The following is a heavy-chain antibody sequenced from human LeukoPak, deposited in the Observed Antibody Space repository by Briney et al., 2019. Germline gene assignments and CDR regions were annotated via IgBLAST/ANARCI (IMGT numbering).Heavy chain of an antibody. CDR3: ARELRVGFGELIGAFDL. J-gene: IGHJ3*01. V-gene: IGHV3-21*01. D-gene: IGHD3-16*01. CDR1: GFTFSSYS. CDR2: ISSSSSYI. Sequence: GGSLRLSCAASGFTFSSYSMNWVRQAPGKGLEWVSSISSSSSYIYYADSVKGRFTISRDNAKNSLYLQMNSLRAEDTAVYYCARELRVGFGELIGAFDLWGQGTVVTVSP.